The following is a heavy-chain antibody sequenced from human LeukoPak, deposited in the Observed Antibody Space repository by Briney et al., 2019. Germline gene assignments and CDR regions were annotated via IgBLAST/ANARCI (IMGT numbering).Heavy chain of an antibody. CDR3: ARVRGTTAPLVY. D-gene: IGHD1-7*01. J-gene: IGHJ4*02. Sequence: ASVKVSCKASGYTFSGYYIHWVRQAPGQGLEWMGWINPDSGDIKYAQKFQGRVTMTRDTSISTAYMELSRLRSDDTAVYYCARVRGTTAPLVYWGQGTLVTVSS. V-gene: IGHV1-2*02. CDR1: GYTFSGYY. CDR2: INPDSGDI.